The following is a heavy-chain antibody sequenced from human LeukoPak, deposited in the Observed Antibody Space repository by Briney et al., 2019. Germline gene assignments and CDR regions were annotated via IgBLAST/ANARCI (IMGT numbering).Heavy chain of an antibody. CDR2: DYYSGNT. CDR3: ARAGTTRGGWPI. J-gene: IGHJ3*02. D-gene: IGHD6-19*01. CDR1: GGSITSFY. V-gene: IGHV4-59*01. Sequence: SETLSLTCTVSGGSITSFYWSWIRQPPGKRPEWIGYDYYSGNTFYNPSLESRVTISVDTSKNHISLKLNSITAADTAMYYCARAGTTRGGWPIWGQGTMVTVS.